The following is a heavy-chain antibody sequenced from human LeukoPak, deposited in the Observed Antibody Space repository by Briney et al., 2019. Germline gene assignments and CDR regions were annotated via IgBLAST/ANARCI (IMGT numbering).Heavy chain of an antibody. CDR2: IIPILGIA. CDR3: ARSGLHGYSGIP. V-gene: IGHV1-69*04. CDR1: GGTFSSYA. Sequence: SVKVSCKASGGTFSSYAISWVRRAPGQGLEWMGRIIPILGIANYAQKFQGRVTITADKSTSTAYMELSSLRSEDTAVYYCARSGLHGYSGIPWGQGTLVTVSS. J-gene: IGHJ5*02. D-gene: IGHD1-26*01.